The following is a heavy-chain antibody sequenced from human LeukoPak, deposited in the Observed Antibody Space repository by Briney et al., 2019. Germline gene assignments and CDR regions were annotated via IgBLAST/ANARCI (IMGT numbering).Heavy chain of an antibody. J-gene: IGHJ4*02. D-gene: IGHD3-22*01. CDR3: ARCSPGDSSNFYAVLQY. CDR2: IIPVFGTT. CDR1: GGTFSSYA. V-gene: IGHV1-69*06. Sequence: SVKVSCKASGGTFSSYAVSWVRLTPGQGPEWLGGIIPVFGTTTYAQKFQAKVTMTADKSTNTAYLEISSLTSDDTAVYYCARCSPGDSSNFYAVLQYWGQGTQVTVST.